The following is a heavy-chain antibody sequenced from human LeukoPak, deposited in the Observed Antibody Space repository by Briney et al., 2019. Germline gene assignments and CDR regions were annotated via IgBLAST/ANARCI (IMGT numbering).Heavy chain of an antibody. CDR3: AREYPGIAVAGDPFDY. Sequence: GGSLRLSCAASGFTFSSYWMHWVRQAPGKGLVWVSRINSDGSSTSYADSVKGRFTISRDNAKNTLYLQMNSLRAEDTAVYYCAREYPGIAVAGDPFDYWGQGTLVTVSS. D-gene: IGHD6-19*01. CDR1: GFTFSSYW. V-gene: IGHV3-74*01. J-gene: IGHJ4*02. CDR2: INSDGSST.